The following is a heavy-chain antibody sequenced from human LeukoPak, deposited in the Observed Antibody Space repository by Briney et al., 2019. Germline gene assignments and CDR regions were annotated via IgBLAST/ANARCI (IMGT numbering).Heavy chain of an antibody. J-gene: IGHJ4*02. CDR1: GFTFSSYA. Sequence: GGSLRLSCAASGFTFSSYAMSWVRQAPEKGLEWVSAISGSGGSTYYADSVKGRFTISRDNSKNTLYLQMNSLRAEDTAVYYCAKDLVVGATTLYYFDYWGQGTLVTVSS. CDR3: AKDLVVGATTLYYFDY. V-gene: IGHV3-23*01. CDR2: ISGSGGST. D-gene: IGHD1-26*01.